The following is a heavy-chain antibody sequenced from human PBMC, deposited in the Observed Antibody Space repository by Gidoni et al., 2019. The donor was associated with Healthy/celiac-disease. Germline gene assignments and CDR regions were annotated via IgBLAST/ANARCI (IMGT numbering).Heavy chain of an antibody. CDR3: ARDAHRIDYGSGSYPQGNWFDP. CDR1: GDSVSSNSAA. J-gene: IGHJ5*02. CDR2: TYYRSKWYN. D-gene: IGHD3-10*01. Sequence: QVQLQQSGPGLVKPSQTLSLTCAISGDSVSSNSAAWNWIRQSPSRGLEWLGRTYYRSKWYNDYAVSVKSRITINPDTSKNQFFLQLNSVTPEDTAVYYCARDAHRIDYGSGSYPQGNWFDPWGQGTLVTVSS. V-gene: IGHV6-1*01.